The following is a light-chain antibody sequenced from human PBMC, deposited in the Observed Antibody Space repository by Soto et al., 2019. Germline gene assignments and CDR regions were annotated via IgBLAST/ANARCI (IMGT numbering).Light chain of an antibody. CDR1: QSVSSSY. CDR3: QQYGSSPFT. CDR2: GAS. Sequence: ESVLTQSPGTLSMSPGERATLSCRASQSVSSSYSAWYQQKPGQAPRLLLYGASRRATGITDRFSGSGSGTDFTLTISRLEPEDVAVYYCQQYGSSPFTFGPGTKVDIK. V-gene: IGKV3-20*01. J-gene: IGKJ3*01.